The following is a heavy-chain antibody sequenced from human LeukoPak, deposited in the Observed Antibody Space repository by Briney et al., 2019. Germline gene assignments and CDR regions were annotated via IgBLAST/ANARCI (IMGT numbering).Heavy chain of an antibody. CDR3: ARPNFRSTSFDY. D-gene: IGHD2-2*01. V-gene: IGHV3-48*03. CDR1: GFTFSSYE. J-gene: IGHJ4*02. Sequence: GGSLRLSCAASGFTFSSYEMNWVRQAPGKGLEWVSYISSSGSTIYYADSVKGRFTISRDIAKNSLYLQMNSLRAEDTAVYYCARPNFRSTSFDYWGQGTLVTVSS. CDR2: ISSSGSTI.